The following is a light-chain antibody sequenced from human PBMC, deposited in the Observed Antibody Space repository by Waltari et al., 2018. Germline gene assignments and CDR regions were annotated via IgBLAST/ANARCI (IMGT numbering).Light chain of an antibody. J-gene: IGKJ1*01. CDR1: QSVASNY. Sequence: EIVLTQSPGTLSLSPGERGALSCRASQSVASNYLAWYQLRPGQAPRLLIYDASSRAPGIPDRFSGSGSGTDFTLTISRLEPEDVAVYYCQQYGTSPRTFGQGTNVEV. CDR3: QQYGTSPRT. V-gene: IGKV3-20*01. CDR2: DAS.